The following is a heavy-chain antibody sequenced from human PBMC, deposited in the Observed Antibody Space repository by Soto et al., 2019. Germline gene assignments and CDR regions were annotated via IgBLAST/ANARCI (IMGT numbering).Heavy chain of an antibody. V-gene: IGHV3-23*01. Sequence: GGSLRLSCAASGFTFSSYAMSWVRQAPGKGLEWVSAISGSGGSTYYADSVKGRFTISRDNSTNTLYLQMNSLRAEDTAVYYGAKFTPHFMITFGGVDYWGQGTLVTVSS. J-gene: IGHJ4*02. D-gene: IGHD3-16*01. CDR1: GFTFSSYA. CDR3: AKFTPHFMITFGGVDY. CDR2: ISGSGGST.